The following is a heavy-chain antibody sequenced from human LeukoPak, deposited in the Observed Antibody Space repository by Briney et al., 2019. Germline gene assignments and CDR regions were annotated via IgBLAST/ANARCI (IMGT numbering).Heavy chain of an antibody. CDR1: RVTLQTYA. V-gene: IGHV3-23*01. J-gene: IGHJ4*02. Sequence: LHRSCTPPRVTLQTYAMTYIGQTQGKVREKVSIISHGSDSAWYADSVKGRFTISRDKSKSTLFLQMNCLSADDAAIYYCAKGRSGWYEGLDYWGLGILVIVSS. D-gene: IGHD6-19*01. CDR3: AKGRSGWYEGLDY. CDR2: ISHGSDSA.